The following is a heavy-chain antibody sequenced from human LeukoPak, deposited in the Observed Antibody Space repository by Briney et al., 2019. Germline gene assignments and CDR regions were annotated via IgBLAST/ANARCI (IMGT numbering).Heavy chain of an antibody. J-gene: IGHJ4*02. V-gene: IGHV3-33*01. Sequence: GRSLRLSCAASGFTFSSYGMHWVRQAPGKGLEWVAVIWYDGSNKYYGDSVKGRFTISRDNARNTVFLQMNSLRAEDTAVYYCARDFDMGITPGDDFDFWGQGTLVTVSS. CDR2: IWYDGSNK. D-gene: IGHD3-9*01. CDR1: GFTFSSYG. CDR3: ARDFDMGITPGDDFDF.